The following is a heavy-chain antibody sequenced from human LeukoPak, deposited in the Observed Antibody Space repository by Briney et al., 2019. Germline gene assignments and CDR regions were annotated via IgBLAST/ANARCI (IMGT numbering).Heavy chain of an antibody. CDR1: GYTFTSYG. CDR3: ARGIGVVPAAMYYYYYYMDV. CDR2: ISAYNGNT. D-gene: IGHD2-2*01. J-gene: IGHJ6*03. V-gene: IGHV1-18*01. Sequence: ASVKVSCKASGYTFTSYGISWVRQAPGQGLEWMGWISAYNGNTNYAQKLQGRVTMTTDTSTSTAYMELRSLRSDDTAVYYCARGIGVVPAAMYYYYYYMDVWGKGTTVTISS.